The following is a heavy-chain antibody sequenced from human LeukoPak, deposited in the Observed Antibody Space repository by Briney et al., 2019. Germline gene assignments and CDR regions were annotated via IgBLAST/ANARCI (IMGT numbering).Heavy chain of an antibody. CDR1: GFTVNSID. D-gene: IGHD5-18*01. V-gene: IGHV3-53*01. CDR3: ATKRGYSYGLDY. CDR2: IYSGGTT. Sequence: GGSLRLSCAASGFTVNSIDMSWVRQAPGKGLEWVSVIYSGGTTQYADSVKGRFTVSRDNSKNTLYLQMNSLRAEDTAVYYCATKRGYSYGLDYSGQGTLVTVSS. J-gene: IGHJ4*02.